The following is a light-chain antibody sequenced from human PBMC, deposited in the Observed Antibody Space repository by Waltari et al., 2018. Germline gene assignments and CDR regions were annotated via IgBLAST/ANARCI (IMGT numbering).Light chain of an antibody. CDR1: TLGDKY. V-gene: IGLV3-1*01. Sequence: SYELTQPPSLSVSPGPTATISCSGTTLGDKYACWYQQRPGQSPLLVIYQDNKRPSGIPERFSGSNSGNTATLTISGTQAMDEADYYCQSWDSSTVLFGGGTKLTVL. CDR2: QDN. J-gene: IGLJ2*01. CDR3: QSWDSSTVL.